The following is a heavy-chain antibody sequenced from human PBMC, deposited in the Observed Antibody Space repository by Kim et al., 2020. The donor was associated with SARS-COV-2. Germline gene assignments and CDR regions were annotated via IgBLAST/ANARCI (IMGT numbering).Heavy chain of an antibody. CDR2: INAGNGNT. V-gene: IGHV1-3*01. CDR1: GYTFTSYA. D-gene: IGHD2-2*01. CDR3: ARDLGVSGHIVVVPAAMPLWNWFDP. Sequence: ASVKVSCKASGYTFTSYAMHWVRQAPGQRLEWMGWINAGNGNTKYSQKFQGRVTITRDTSASTAYMELSSLRSEDTAVYYCARDLGVSGHIVVVPAAMPLWNWFDPWGQGTLVTDSS. J-gene: IGHJ5*02.